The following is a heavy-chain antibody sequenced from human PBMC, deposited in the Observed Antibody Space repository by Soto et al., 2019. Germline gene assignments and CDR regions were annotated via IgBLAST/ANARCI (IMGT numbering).Heavy chain of an antibody. V-gene: IGHV4-34*01. CDR3: ARGASNCPSTRCYAKIFDY. CDR1: GVPFSGYY. Sequence: PSEILYLTFAVYGVPFSGYYWRWIRPPPGKGLEWIGKINHSGSTNYNPSLKSRVTISVDTSKNPFYLKLSSVTAADTAVYYCARGASNCPSTRCYAKIFDYWGQGTLVTVSS. J-gene: IGHJ4*02. D-gene: IGHD2-2*01. CDR2: INHSGST.